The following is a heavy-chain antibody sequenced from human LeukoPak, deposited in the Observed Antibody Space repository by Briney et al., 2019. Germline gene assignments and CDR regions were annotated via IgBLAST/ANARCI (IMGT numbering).Heavy chain of an antibody. V-gene: IGHV4-34*01. CDR2: INHSGST. Sequence: PSETLSLTCAVYGGSFSGYYWSWIRQPPGKGLEWIGEINHSGSTNYNPSLKSRVTISVDTSKNQFSLQLSSVTAADTAVYYCATRLGYCSGGTCYTNWFDPWGQGTLVTVSS. CDR1: GGSFSGYY. CDR3: ATRLGYCSGGTCYTNWFDP. D-gene: IGHD2-15*01. J-gene: IGHJ5*02.